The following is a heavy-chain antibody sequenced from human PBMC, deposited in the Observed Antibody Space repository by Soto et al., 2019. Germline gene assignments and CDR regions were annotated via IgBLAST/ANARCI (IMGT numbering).Heavy chain of an antibody. Sequence: EVQLVESGGGLVQPGGSLRLSCAASGFTFSSYWMYWVRQAPGKGLVWVSRTNSDGSDTSYADSVKGRFTISRDNAKNTLYLQMNGRRAEDTAVYYCARDRGWYRFDYWGQGTLVTVSS. CDR1: GFTFSSYW. CDR2: TNSDGSDT. CDR3: ARDRGWYRFDY. V-gene: IGHV3-74*01. D-gene: IGHD6-19*01. J-gene: IGHJ4*02.